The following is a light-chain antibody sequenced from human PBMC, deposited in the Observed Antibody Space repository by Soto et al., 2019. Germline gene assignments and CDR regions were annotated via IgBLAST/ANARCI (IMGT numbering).Light chain of an antibody. CDR3: QQRSNWPPIT. J-gene: IGKJ5*01. V-gene: IGKV3-11*01. Sequence: EIVFTQSPATLSLSPGERATLSCRASQSVKTFLVWYQQRPGQPPRLLIHDASHRAAGIPARFSGSGFGTDFTLTISSLEPEDAAVYYGQQRSNWPPITFGQGTRLEIK. CDR1: QSVKTF. CDR2: DAS.